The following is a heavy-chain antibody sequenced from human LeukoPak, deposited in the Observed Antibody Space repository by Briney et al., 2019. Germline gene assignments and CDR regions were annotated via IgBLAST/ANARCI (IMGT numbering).Heavy chain of an antibody. D-gene: IGHD3-16*01. CDR1: GGSISSYY. Sequence: SETLSLTCTVSGGSISSYYWSWIRQPAGKGLEWIGRIYTSGSTNYNPSLKSRVTMSVDTSKNQFSLKLSSVTAADTAVYYCARIMITFGGVTGDAFDIWGQGTMVTVSS. V-gene: IGHV4-4*07. J-gene: IGHJ3*02. CDR3: ARIMITFGGVTGDAFDI. CDR2: IYTSGST.